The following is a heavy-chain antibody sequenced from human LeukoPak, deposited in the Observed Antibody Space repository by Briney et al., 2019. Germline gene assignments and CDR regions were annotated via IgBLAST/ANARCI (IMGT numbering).Heavy chain of an antibody. D-gene: IGHD2-2*01. CDR2: ISGSGGST. V-gene: IGHV3-23*01. CDR1: GFTFSSYA. CDR3: ARSNIVVVPAGDYFDY. J-gene: IGHJ4*02. Sequence: GGSLRLSCAASGFTFSSYAMSWVRQAPGKGLEWVSAISGSGGSTYYADSVKGRFTISRDNSKNTLYLQMNSLRAEDTAVYYCARSNIVVVPAGDYFDYWGQGTLVTVSS.